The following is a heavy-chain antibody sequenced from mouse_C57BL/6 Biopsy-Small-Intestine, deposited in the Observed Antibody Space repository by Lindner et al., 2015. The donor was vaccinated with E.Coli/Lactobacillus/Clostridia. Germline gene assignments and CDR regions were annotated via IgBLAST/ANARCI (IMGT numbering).Heavy chain of an antibody. V-gene: IGHV1-52*01. Sequence: VQLQESGTELVRPGSSVKLSCKASGYTFTSYWMHWVKQRPIQGLEWIGTIDPSDSETHYNQKFKDKATLTVDKSSSTAYMQLSSLTSEDSAVYYCARDHYGYDSYYFDYWGQGTTVTVSS. CDR3: ARDHYGYDSYYFDY. D-gene: IGHD2-2*01. CDR2: IDPSDSET. CDR1: GYTFTSYW. J-gene: IGHJ2*01.